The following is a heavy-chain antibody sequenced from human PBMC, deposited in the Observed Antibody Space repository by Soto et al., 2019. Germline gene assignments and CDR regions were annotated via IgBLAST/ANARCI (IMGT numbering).Heavy chain of an antibody. Sequence: VKLVESGGGLVKPGGSLRLSCAASGFNFGVFGMHWVRQAPGKGLEWLSVLSYEGSEEYYADSVRGRFTISRDNSKNTLFLQMDSLRVDDTGVYYCALTRRSSLLEVAGPGFEYWGQGTLVTVS. CDR2: LSYEGSEE. CDR3: ALTRRSSLLEVAGPGFEY. J-gene: IGHJ4*02. D-gene: IGHD6-19*01. CDR1: GFNFGVFG. V-gene: IGHV3-30*03.